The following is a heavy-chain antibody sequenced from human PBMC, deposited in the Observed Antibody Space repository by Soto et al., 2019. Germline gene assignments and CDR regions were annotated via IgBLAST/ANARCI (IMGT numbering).Heavy chain of an antibody. Sequence: PGGSLRLSCAAPGFTFSSYAMSWVRQAPGKGLEWVSAISGSGGSTYYADSVKGRFTISRDESKNTLFLQMNSLKTEDTAVYYCSTQGDYQVYRYYYGMDVWGQGTTVTVSS. D-gene: IGHD4-17*01. V-gene: IGHV3-23*01. CDR3: STQGDYQVYRYYYGMDV. CDR2: ISGSGGST. CDR1: GFTFSSYA. J-gene: IGHJ6*02.